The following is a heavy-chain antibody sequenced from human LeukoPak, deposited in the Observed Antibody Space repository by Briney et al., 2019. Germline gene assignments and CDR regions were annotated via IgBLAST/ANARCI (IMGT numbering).Heavy chain of an antibody. Sequence: VASVKVSCKASGYTFTSYDINWVRQATGQGLEWMGWMNPNSGNTGYAQKFQGRVTMTRNTSISTAYMELSSLRSEDTAVYYCARSRGGKKGYCSGGSCSGWFDPWGQGTLVTVSS. CDR3: ARSRGGKKGYCSGGSCSGWFDP. J-gene: IGHJ5*02. V-gene: IGHV1-8*01. D-gene: IGHD2-15*01. CDR1: GYTFTSYD. CDR2: MNPNSGNT.